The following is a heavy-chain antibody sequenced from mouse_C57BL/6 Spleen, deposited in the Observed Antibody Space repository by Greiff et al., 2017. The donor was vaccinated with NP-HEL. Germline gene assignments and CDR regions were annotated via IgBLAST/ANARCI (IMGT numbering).Heavy chain of an antibody. D-gene: IGHD4-1*01. CDR1: GYTFTSYW. CDR2: IDPSDSET. Sequence: VQLQQPGAELVRPGSSVKLSCKASGYTFTSYWMHWVKQRPIQGLEWIGNIDPSDSETHYNQKFKDKATLTVDKSSSTAYMQLSSLTSEDSAVYYCARGGSWDVWYFDVWGTGTTVTVSS. V-gene: IGHV1-52*01. CDR3: ARGGSWDVWYFDV. J-gene: IGHJ1*03.